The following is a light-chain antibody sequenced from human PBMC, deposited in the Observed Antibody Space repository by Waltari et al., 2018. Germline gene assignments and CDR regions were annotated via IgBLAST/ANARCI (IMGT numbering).Light chain of an antibody. CDR1: QSISKY. Sequence: EIMLTQSPGPLSLSPGERAPLSCRARQSISKYLAWYQQKPGQAPRLLIYGASSRATGIPDRFSGSGSGTDFSLTISRLEPQDFAVYYCQHYVRLPATFGQGTKVEIK. CDR2: GAS. V-gene: IGKV3-20*01. J-gene: IGKJ1*01. CDR3: QHYVRLPAT.